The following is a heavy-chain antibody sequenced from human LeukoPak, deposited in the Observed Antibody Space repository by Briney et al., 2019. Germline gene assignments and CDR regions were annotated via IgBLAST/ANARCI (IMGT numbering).Heavy chain of an antibody. Sequence: GGSLRLSCAPSGFTFSSYSMNWVRQAPGKGLEWVSYISSSSSAIYYADSVKGRFTISRDNAKNSLCLQMNSLRDEDTAVYYCARDSSWFAFDLWGQGTMVTVSS. CDR1: GFTFSSYS. CDR2: ISSSSSAI. V-gene: IGHV3-48*02. D-gene: IGHD6-13*01. J-gene: IGHJ3*01. CDR3: ARDSSWFAFDL.